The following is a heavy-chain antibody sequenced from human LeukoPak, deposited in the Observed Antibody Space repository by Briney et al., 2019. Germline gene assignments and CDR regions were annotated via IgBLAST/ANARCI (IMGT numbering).Heavy chain of an antibody. CDR2: IWYDGSNK. V-gene: IGHV3-33*01. D-gene: IGHD3-3*01. CDR3: ARRSGFLEWLSKYYFDY. Sequence: PGGSLRLSCAASGFTFSSYGMHWVRQAPGKGLEWVAVIWYDGSNKYYADSVKGRFTISRDNSKNTLYLQMNSLRAEDTAVYYCARRSGFLEWLSKYYFDYWGQGTLVTVSS. CDR1: GFTFSSYG. J-gene: IGHJ4*02.